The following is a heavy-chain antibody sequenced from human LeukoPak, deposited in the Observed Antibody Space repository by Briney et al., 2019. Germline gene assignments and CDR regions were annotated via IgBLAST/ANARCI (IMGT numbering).Heavy chain of an antibody. Sequence: SETLSLTCSVSDGSINSGSFYWGWIRQPPGKGLEWIGTIYYGGSTYYNPSLKSRVSISVDTSKNQFSLRLSSVTAADTAVFFCARLPRWDYYFDYWGQGTLVTVSS. CDR2: IYYGGST. CDR3: ARLPRWDYYFDY. D-gene: IGHD1-14*01. J-gene: IGHJ4*02. V-gene: IGHV4-39*01. CDR1: DGSINSGSFY.